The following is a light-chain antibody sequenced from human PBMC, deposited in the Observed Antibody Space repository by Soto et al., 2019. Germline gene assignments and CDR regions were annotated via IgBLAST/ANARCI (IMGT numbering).Light chain of an antibody. Sequence: IQMTQSPSSLSASVGDRVTITCRASQRITTYLNWYQQKPGNAPKLLITTAGTLQRGVPSRFSGSGSGTDCTLTITSLQREDFATYFCQQTYSTPYTFGQGTKLEIK. CDR1: QRITTY. J-gene: IGKJ2*01. V-gene: IGKV1-39*01. CDR3: QQTYSTPYT. CDR2: TAG.